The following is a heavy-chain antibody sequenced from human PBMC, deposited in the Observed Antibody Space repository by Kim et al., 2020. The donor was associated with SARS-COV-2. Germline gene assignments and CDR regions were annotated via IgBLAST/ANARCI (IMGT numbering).Heavy chain of an antibody. CDR2: ISGSGGST. D-gene: IGHD3-22*01. CDR3: AKDLSLHYYDSSGTDY. Sequence: GSLRLSCAASGFTFSSYAMSWVRQAPGKGLEWVSAISGSGGSTYYADSVKGRFTISRDNSKNTLYLQMNSLRAEDTAVYYCAKDLSLHYYDSSGTDYWGQGTLVTVSS. J-gene: IGHJ4*02. CDR1: GFTFSSYA. V-gene: IGHV3-23*01.